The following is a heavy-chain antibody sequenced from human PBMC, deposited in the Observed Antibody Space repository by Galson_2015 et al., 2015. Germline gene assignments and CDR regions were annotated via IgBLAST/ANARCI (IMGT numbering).Heavy chain of an antibody. CDR3: ARVRRLYYYDSSGHPGY. V-gene: IGHV4-39*01. D-gene: IGHD3-22*01. CDR2: VYHTGSN. CDR1: GGSISSSAFY. J-gene: IGHJ4*02. Sequence: ETLSLTCTVSGGSISSSAFYWGWIRQPPGKGLEWIGAVYHTGSNYYNPSLKNRVTISAETYKNKFFLKLRSVTAADTAVYYCARVRRLYYYDSSGHPGYWGQGTLVTVSS.